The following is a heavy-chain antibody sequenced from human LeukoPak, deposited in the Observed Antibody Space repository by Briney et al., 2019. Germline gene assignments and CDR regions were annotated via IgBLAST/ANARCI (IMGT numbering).Heavy chain of an antibody. CDR2: ISDNGVGT. CDR1: GFTFSSYA. J-gene: IGHJ4*02. CDR3: AKSPRGYTYGHTEYYFDF. V-gene: IGHV3-23*01. D-gene: IGHD5-18*01. Sequence: GGSLRLSCAASGFTFSSYAMSWVRQAPGKGLEWVSSISDNGVGTYYADSVKGRFTISRDNSKNTLYLQMNSLRAEDTAVYYCAKSPRGYTYGHTEYYFDFWGQGTLVTVSS.